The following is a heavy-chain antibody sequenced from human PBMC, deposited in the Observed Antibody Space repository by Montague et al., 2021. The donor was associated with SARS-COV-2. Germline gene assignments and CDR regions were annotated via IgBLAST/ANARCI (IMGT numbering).Heavy chain of an antibody. CDR2: IFHSGNT. CDR3: ARERSLGDNYNCFDY. CDR1: GASLSSGGYF. V-gene: IGHV4-31*03. D-gene: IGHD5-24*01. Sequence: TLSLTCSVSGASLSSGGYFWAWVRQLPGKDLEWIGYIFHSGNTYYNPSLKSRVIISQGTSDNHLFLTLMSVTAADTAVYYCARERSLGDNYNCFDYWGQGTLVTVSS. J-gene: IGHJ4*02.